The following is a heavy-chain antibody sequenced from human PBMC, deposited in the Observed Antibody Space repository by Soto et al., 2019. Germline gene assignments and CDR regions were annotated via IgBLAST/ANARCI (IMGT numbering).Heavy chain of an antibody. Sequence: ASVKVSCKASGYTFTSYDINWVRQATGQGLEWMGWMNPNSGNTGYAQKFQGRVTMTRDTSTSTVYMELSSLRSEDTAVYYCARPHDYGDYSTDYYFDYWGQGTLVTVSS. V-gene: IGHV1-8*01. CDR1: GYTFTSYD. D-gene: IGHD4-17*01. CDR3: ARPHDYGDYSTDYYFDY. CDR2: MNPNSGNT. J-gene: IGHJ4*02.